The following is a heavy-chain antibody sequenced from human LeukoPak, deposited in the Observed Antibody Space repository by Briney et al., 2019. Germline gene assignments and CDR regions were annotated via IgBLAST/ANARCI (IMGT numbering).Heavy chain of an antibody. CDR2: IIPIFGTA. V-gene: IGHV1-69*06. CDR3: ARTGAYGSGSYSIMGTFDY. CDR1: GGTFSSYA. Sequence: SVKVSCKASGGTFSSYAISWVRQAPGQGLEWMGGIIPIFGTANYAQKFQGRVTITADKSTSTAYMELSSLRSGDTAVYYCARTGAYGSGSYSIMGTFDYWGQGTLVTVSS. D-gene: IGHD3-10*01. J-gene: IGHJ4*02.